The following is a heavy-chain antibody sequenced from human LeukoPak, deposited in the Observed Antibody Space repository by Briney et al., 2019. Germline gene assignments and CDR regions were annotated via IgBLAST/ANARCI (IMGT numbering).Heavy chain of an antibody. V-gene: IGHV3-23*01. J-gene: IGHJ4*02. CDR3: AKVDGIAAAGRYFDY. CDR2: ISGSGGST. Sequence: GGSLRLSCAASGFTFGSYAMSWVRQAPGKGLEWVSAISGSGGSTYYADSVRGRFTISRDNSKNTLYLQMNSLRAEDTAVYYCAKVDGIAAAGRYFDYWGQGTLVTVSS. CDR1: GFTFGSYA. D-gene: IGHD6-13*01.